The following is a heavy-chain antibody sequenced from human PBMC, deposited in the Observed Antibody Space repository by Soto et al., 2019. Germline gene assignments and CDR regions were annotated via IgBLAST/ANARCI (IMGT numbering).Heavy chain of an antibody. J-gene: IGHJ4*02. CDR1: GFTFSSYA. Sequence: PGGSLRLSCAASGFTFSSYAMHWVRQAPGKGLEWVAVISYDGSNKYYADSVKGRFTISRDNSKNTLYLQMNSMRAEDTAVYYCARDYGYSYGHKVDYWGQGTLVTVSS. V-gene: IGHV3-30-3*01. CDR3: ARDYGYSYGHKVDY. CDR2: ISYDGSNK. D-gene: IGHD5-18*01.